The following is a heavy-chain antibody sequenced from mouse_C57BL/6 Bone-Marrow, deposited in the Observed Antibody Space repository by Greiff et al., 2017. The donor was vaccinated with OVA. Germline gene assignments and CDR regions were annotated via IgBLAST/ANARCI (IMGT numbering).Heavy chain of an antibody. CDR2: IRSKSSNYAT. CDR3: VRERWGYYELYWYFDV. V-gene: IGHV10-3*01. CDR1: GFTFNTYA. Sequence: EVHLVESGGGLVQPKGSLKLSCAASGFTFNTYAMHWVRQAPGKGLEWVARIRSKSSNYATYYADSVKDRFTISRDDSQSMLYLQMNNLKTEDTAMYYCVRERWGYYELYWYFDVWGTGTTVTVSS. J-gene: IGHJ1*03. D-gene: IGHD2-3*01.